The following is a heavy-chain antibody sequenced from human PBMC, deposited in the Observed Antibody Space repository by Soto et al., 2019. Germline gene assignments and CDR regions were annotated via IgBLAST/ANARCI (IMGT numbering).Heavy chain of an antibody. D-gene: IGHD2-15*01. CDR2: INPNSGGT. CDR3: ARSGDCYGSRCWSLFDS. V-gene: IGHV1-2*04. CDR1: GYTFTGNY. J-gene: IGHJ4*02. Sequence: QVQLVQSGAEVKKPGASVKVSCKASGYTFTGNYMHWVRQAPGQGLEWMGWINPNSGGTNYAQKFQGWVTMTRDTSISTAYMELSSLKSDDTAVYYCARSGDCYGSRCWSLFDSWGQGTLITVSS.